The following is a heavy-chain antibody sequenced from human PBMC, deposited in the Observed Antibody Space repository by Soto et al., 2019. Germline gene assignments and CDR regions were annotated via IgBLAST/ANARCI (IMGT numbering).Heavy chain of an antibody. CDR1: GVTFVSFG. D-gene: IGHD3-22*01. J-gene: IGHJ6*02. Sequence: SLRVSCASAGVTFVSFGGRWVLQAPGKGLEWVAVIWYDGSNKYYADSVKGRFTISRDNSKNTLYLQMNSLRAEDTAVYYCARDMENYDSSGYSYGMDVWGHGTTVPVSS. CDR2: IWYDGSNK. CDR3: ARDMENYDSSGYSYGMDV. V-gene: IGHV3-33*01.